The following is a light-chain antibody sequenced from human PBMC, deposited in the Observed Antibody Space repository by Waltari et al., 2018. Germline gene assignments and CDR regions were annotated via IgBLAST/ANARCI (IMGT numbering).Light chain of an antibody. CDR1: QRVSSY. J-gene: IGKJ5*01. CDR2: DAS. CDR3: QQRTSLSEIT. V-gene: IGKV3-11*01. Sequence: EIVLTQSPATLSLSPGERATLSCRASQRVSSYLAWYQQKPRQPLRLLINDASNRATGIPARLSGSGAGTEFTIINSSREAEEFAIEYCQQRTSLSEITFGQGTRLEIK.